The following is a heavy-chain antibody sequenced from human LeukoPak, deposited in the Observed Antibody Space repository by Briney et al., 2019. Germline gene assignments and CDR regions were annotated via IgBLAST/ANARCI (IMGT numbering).Heavy chain of an antibody. CDR2: FVPEDGET. CDR1: GDTLTELS. CDR3: ATLPRGHLFDS. V-gene: IGHV1-24*01. J-gene: IGHJ4*02. D-gene: IGHD3-10*01. Sequence: GASVKVSCKLSGDTLTELSMHWVRQSPEKGLEWMGGFVPEDGETIYAQKFQGRVTMTEDTSTDTAYMELSSLRSDDTAVYFCATLPRGHLFDSWGQGTLVTVSS.